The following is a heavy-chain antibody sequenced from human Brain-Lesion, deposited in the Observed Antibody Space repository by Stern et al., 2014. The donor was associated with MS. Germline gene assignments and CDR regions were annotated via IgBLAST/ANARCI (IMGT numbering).Heavy chain of an antibody. Sequence: EVQLVESGGGLVQPGGSLRLSCAASGFTFSTYWMRWVRQAPGKGLEWVANIKQDGSEEYYVDSVKGRFTISRDNAKRALYLKNNSLRDEDTAFYYWTRGCGHGSSSFPYYYGMDVWGQGTAVTVSS. V-gene: IGHV3-7*01. CDR2: IKQDGSEE. CDR3: TRGCGHGSSSFPYYYGMDV. J-gene: IGHJ6*02. D-gene: IGHD1-26*01. CDR1: GFTFSTYW.